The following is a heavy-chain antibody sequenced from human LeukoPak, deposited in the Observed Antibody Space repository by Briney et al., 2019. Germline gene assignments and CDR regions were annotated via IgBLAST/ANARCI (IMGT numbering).Heavy chain of an antibody. D-gene: IGHD3-3*01. J-gene: IGHJ6*03. CDR3: ARGEYDFWSGYLSLQGSFHMDV. CDR2: INPSGGST. CDR1: GYTFTSYY. V-gene: IGHV1-46*01. Sequence: GAPVKVSCKASGYTFTSYYMHWVRQAPGQGLEWMGIINPSGGSTSYAQKFQGRVTMTRDTSTSTVYMELSSLRSEDTAVYYCARGEYDFWSGYLSLQGSFHMDVWGKGTTVTVSS.